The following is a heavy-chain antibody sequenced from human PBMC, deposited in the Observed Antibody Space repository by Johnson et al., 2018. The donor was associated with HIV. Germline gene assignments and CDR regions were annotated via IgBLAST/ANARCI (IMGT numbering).Heavy chain of an antibody. CDR1: GFTFSSYT. CDR2: ISYDGSNE. CDR3: ARGGLYIQFLAFDAFDI. J-gene: IGHJ3*02. D-gene: IGHD4-11*01. Sequence: VQLVESGGGVVQPGRSLRLSCVASGFTFSSYTMYWVRQAPGKGLEWVAVISYDGSNEYYADSVKGRFTISRDNSKNTLYLQMNRLRPEDTAVYFCARGGLYIQFLAFDAFDIWGQGTMVTVSS. V-gene: IGHV3-30*04.